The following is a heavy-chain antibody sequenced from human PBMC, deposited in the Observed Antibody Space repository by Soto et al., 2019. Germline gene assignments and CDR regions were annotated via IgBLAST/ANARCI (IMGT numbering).Heavy chain of an antibody. CDR2: ISSSSSYI. D-gene: IGHD3-16*01. J-gene: IGHJ6*01. CDR3: AREEGPRFYYYYGMDV. V-gene: IGHV3-21*01. CDR1: GFTFSSYS. Sequence: PGGSLRLSCAASGFTFSSYSMNWVRQAPGKGLEWVSSISSSSSYIYYADSVKGRFTISRDNAKNSLYLQMNSLRAEDTAVYYCAREEGPRFYYYYGMDVWGQGTTVTVSS.